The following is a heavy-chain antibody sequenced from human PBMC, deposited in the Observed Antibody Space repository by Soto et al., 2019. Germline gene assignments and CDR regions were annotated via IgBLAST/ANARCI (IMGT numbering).Heavy chain of an antibody. CDR3: ARSSLGRGYSSSSAIDY. D-gene: IGHD6-6*01. J-gene: IGHJ4*02. V-gene: IGHV5-51*01. Sequence: GESLKISCKGSGYSFTSYWIGWVRQMPGKGLEWMGIIYPGDSDTRYSPSFQGQVTISANKSISTAYLQWSSLKASDTAMYYCARSSLGRGYSSSSAIDYWGQGTLVTVSS. CDR2: IYPGDSDT. CDR1: GYSFTSYW.